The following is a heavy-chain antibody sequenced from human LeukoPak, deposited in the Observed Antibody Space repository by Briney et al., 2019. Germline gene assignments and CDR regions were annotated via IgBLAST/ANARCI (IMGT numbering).Heavy chain of an antibody. J-gene: IGHJ5*02. Sequence: GGSLRLSCAGSGFMFTRYWMSWVRQTPGEGLEWVANIKQDGSEKYYVDSVKGRFTISRDNAKNSLYLQMNSLRFEDTAIYYLARDATPETRVPWGEKTGVPVSS. CDR1: GFMFTRYW. CDR3: ARDATPETRVP. V-gene: IGHV3-7*01. CDR2: IKQDGSEK.